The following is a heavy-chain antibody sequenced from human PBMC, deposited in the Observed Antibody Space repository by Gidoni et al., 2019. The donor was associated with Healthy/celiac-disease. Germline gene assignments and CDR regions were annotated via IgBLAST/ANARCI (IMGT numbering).Heavy chain of an antibody. V-gene: IGHV1-18*01. D-gene: IGHD2-2*01. Sequence: QVQLLQSGAEVKTPGASVKVSCKASGYTFTSYGISWVRQAPGQGLECMGWISAYNGNTNYAQKLQGRVTMTTDTSTSTAYMELRSLRSDDTAVYYCARDIDLASTSRYYGMDVWGQGTTVTVSS. CDR3: ARDIDLASTSRYYGMDV. J-gene: IGHJ6*02. CDR2: ISAYNGNT. CDR1: GYTFTSYG.